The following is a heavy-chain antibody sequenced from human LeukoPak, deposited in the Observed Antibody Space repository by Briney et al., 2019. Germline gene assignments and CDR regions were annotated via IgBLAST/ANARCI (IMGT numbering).Heavy chain of an antibody. J-gene: IGHJ5*02. Sequence: SQTLSLTCAISGDSVSSNSAAWNRIRQSPSRGLEWLGRTYYRSNWFNDFALSVKSRITINPDTSKNQFSLQLNSVTPEDTAVYYCAKSYGDSNWFDPWGQGTLVTVSS. CDR3: AKSYGDSNWFDP. CDR2: TYYRSNWFN. V-gene: IGHV6-1*01. CDR1: GDSVSSNSAA. D-gene: IGHD4-17*01.